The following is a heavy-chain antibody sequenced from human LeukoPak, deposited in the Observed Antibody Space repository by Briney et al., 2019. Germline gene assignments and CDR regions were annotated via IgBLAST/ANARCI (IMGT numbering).Heavy chain of an antibody. D-gene: IGHD1-26*01. J-gene: IGHJ4*02. Sequence: ASVKVSCKVSGYTLTELSMHWVRQAPGKGLEWMGGFDPEDGETIYAQKFQGRVTTTEDTSTDTAYMELSSLRSEDTAVYYCARDDTGRDSGFDYWGQGTLVTVSS. CDR2: FDPEDGET. V-gene: IGHV1-24*01. CDR1: GYTLTELS. CDR3: ARDDTGRDSGFDY.